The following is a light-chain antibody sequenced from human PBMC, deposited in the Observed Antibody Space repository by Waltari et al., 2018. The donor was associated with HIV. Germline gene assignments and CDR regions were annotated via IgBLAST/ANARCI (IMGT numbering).Light chain of an antibody. CDR3: QQLHVSPFS. V-gene: IGKV1-9*01. CDR1: QGISNY. J-gene: IGKJ3*01. CDR2: SAS. Sequence: LSAPVGDRVIISCQASQGISNYRAWYQQKPGRPPKLLIYSASTLQTGVPSRFSGSGSETAFALTISGLQTEDFATYYCQQLHVSPFSFGPGTTVD.